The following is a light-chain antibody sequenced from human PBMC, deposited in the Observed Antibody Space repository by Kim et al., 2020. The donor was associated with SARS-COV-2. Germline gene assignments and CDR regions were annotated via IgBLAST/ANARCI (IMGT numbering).Light chain of an antibody. J-gene: IGKJ2*03. Sequence: SATLKCMSSQTVVSYSNNKIYFVWYQQKPEQAPKLLIYWASIRESGVSDRFSGSVSETDFTLHISSLQAEDLAVYYCQQYYSTPPSFGQETKLEI. CDR3: QQYYSTPPS. CDR2: WAS. V-gene: IGKV4-1*01. CDR1: QTVVSYSNNKIY.